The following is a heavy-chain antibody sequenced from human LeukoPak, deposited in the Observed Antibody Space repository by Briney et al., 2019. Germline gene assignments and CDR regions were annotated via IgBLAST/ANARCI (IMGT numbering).Heavy chain of an antibody. V-gene: IGHV4-61*01. D-gene: IGHD5-12*01. Sequence: PSETLSLTCIVSGGSVSSGSYYWSWIRQPPGKGLEWIGCIYNSVRTNYNPSLKSRVTISVNTSKNQLSLKLSSVTAADTAVYFCVRDLVATIDHYYYGMDVWGQGTTVTVPS. CDR2: IYNSVRT. CDR1: GGSVSSGSYY. J-gene: IGHJ6*02. CDR3: VRDLVATIDHYYYGMDV.